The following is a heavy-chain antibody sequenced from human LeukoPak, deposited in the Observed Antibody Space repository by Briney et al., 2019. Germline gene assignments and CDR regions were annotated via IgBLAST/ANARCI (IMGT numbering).Heavy chain of an antibody. J-gene: IGHJ3*02. CDR3: ARDGYNSYGPPRDAFDI. Sequence: SETLSLACTVSGGSISNSNYYWGWIRQPPGKGLEWIGEINHSGSTNYNPSLKSRVTISVDTSKNQFSLKLSSVTAADTAVYYCARDGYNSYGPPRDAFDIWGQGTMVTVSS. D-gene: IGHD5-24*01. CDR1: GGSISNSNYY. V-gene: IGHV4-39*07. CDR2: INHSGST.